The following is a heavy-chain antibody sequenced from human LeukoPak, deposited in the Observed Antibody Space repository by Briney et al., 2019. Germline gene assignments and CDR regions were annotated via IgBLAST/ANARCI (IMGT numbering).Heavy chain of an antibody. D-gene: IGHD3-10*01. J-gene: IGHJ4*02. Sequence: HPGGSLRLSCAASGCTFSRNGMTWARQAPGKGLEWVSAISGSGGNTYYADSVKGRFTISRDNSKNTLYLQMNSLRAEDTAVYYCAKDRRAGSYDYWGQGTLVTVSS. CDR3: AKDRRAGSYDY. CDR2: ISGSGGNT. V-gene: IGHV3-23*01. CDR1: GCTFSRNG.